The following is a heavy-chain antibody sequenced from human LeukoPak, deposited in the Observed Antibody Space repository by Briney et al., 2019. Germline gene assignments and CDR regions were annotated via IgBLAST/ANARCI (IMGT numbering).Heavy chain of an antibody. Sequence: GGSLRLSCAASGFTFSSYGMSWVRQAPGKGLEWVSTISGSGGDTYYADSVKGRFTISRDNSKNTLYLQMSSLRAEDTAVYYCARRAGAYSHPYDYWGQGTLVTVSS. V-gene: IGHV3-23*01. CDR1: GFTFSSYG. J-gene: IGHJ4*02. CDR2: ISGSGGDT. D-gene: IGHD4/OR15-4a*01. CDR3: ARRAGAYSHPYDY.